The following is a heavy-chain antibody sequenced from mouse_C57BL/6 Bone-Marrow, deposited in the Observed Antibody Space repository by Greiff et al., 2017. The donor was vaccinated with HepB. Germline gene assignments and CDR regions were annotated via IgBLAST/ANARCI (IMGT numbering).Heavy chain of an antibody. CDR2: ISYDGSN. CDR3: AKGGYDYALYAMDY. V-gene: IGHV3-6*01. CDR1: GYSITSGYY. Sequence: EVQLQESGPGLVKPSQSLSLTCSVTGYSITSGYYWNWIRQFPGNKLEWMGYISYDGSNNYNPSLKNRISITRDTSKNQFFLKLNSVTTEDTATYYCAKGGYDYALYAMDYWGQGTSVTVSS. D-gene: IGHD2-4*01. J-gene: IGHJ4*01.